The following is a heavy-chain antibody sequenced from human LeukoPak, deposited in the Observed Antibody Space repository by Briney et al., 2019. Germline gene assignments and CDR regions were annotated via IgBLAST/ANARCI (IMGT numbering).Heavy chain of an antibody. V-gene: IGHV4-4*07. CDR1: GGSISSYY. CDR2: IYTSGST. CDR3: ARGLVVPAAMKGGTYYYYYMDV. D-gene: IGHD2-2*01. J-gene: IGHJ6*03. Sequence: SETLSLTCTVSGGSISSYYWSWIRQPAGKGLEWIGRIYTSGSTNYNPSLKSRVTMSVDTSKNQFSLKLSPVTAADTAVYYCARGLVVPAAMKGGTYYYYYMDVWGKGTTVTVSS.